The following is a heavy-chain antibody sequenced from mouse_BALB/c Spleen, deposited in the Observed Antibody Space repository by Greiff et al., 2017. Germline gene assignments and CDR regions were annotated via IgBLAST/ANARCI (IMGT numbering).Heavy chain of an antibody. J-gene: IGHJ2*01. CDR2: INPYNDGT. CDR1: GYTFTSYV. V-gene: IGHV1-14*01. D-gene: IGHD1-1*01. CDR3: AREGYYGSSYSGYY. Sequence: EVQLHQSGPELVKPGASVKMSCKASGYTFTSYVMHWVKQKPGQGLEWIGYINPYNDGTKYNEKFKGKATLTSDKSSSTAYKELSSLTSEDSAVYYCAREGYYGSSYSGYYWGQGTTLTVSS.